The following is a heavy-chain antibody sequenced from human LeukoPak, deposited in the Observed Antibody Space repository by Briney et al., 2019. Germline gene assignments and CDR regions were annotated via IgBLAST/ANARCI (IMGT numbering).Heavy chain of an antibody. CDR3: ARAPAAYFDY. J-gene: IGHJ4*02. CDR2: IRGSSTTI. D-gene: IGHD2-2*01. CDR1: GFSFSTSS. Sequence: LPGGSLRLSCAASGFSFSTSSMSWVRQTPGKGLEWISYIRGSSTTIYYADSVKGRFTISRDNAKNTLYLQMNSLRAEDTAVYYCARAPAAYFDYWGQGTLVTVSS. V-gene: IGHV3-48*04.